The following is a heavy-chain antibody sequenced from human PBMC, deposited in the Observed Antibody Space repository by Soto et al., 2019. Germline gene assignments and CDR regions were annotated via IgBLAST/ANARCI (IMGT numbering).Heavy chain of an antibody. CDR2: IYYSGST. J-gene: IGHJ4*02. CDR1: GGSISSSSYY. CDR3: ARLIGPTVTTYV. D-gene: IGHD4-17*01. Sequence: QLQLQESGPGLVKPSETLSLTCTVSGGSISSSSYYWGWIRQPPGKGLEWIGSIYYSGSTYYNPSLKSRVTIAVDTSKTQFSLKLSSVTAADTAVYYCARLIGPTVTTYVWGQGTLVTVSS. V-gene: IGHV4-39*01.